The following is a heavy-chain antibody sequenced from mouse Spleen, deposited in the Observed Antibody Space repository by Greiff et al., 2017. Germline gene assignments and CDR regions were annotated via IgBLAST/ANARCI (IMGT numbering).Heavy chain of an antibody. J-gene: IGHJ2*01. Sequence: DVMLVESGGGLVKPGGSLKLSCAASGFTFSSYAMSWVRQTPEKRLEWVATISDGGSYTYYPDNVKGRFTISRDNAKNNLYLQMSHLKSEDTAMYYCARDRNWDDFDYWGQGTTLTVSS. CDR3: ARDRNWDDFDY. CDR1: GFTFSSYA. D-gene: IGHD4-1*02. V-gene: IGHV5-4*01. CDR2: ISDGGSYT.